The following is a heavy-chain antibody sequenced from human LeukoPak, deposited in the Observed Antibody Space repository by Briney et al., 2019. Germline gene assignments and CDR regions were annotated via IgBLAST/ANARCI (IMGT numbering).Heavy chain of an antibody. CDR3: ARELFYTSGSKSNRVDY. J-gene: IGHJ4*02. Sequence: GASVKVSCKASGFPFTGYYIHWVRQAPGQGLEWMGWINPNSGGTNYAQMFQDRVTMTRDTSISTAYMELSRLKSDDTAVYYCARELFYTSGSKSNRVDYWGQGTLVTVSS. CDR2: INPNSGGT. CDR1: GFPFTGYY. D-gene: IGHD1-26*01. V-gene: IGHV1-2*02.